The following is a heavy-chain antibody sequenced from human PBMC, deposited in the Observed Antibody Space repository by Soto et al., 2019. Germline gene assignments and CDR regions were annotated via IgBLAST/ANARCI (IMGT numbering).Heavy chain of an antibody. D-gene: IGHD5-12*01. Sequence: EVQLVESGGGLVQPGGSLRLSCAASGFTFSSYWMSWVRQAPGKGLEWVANIKQDGSEKYYVDSVKGRFTISRDNAKNSLYLQMNSLRAEDTAVYYCARDSQAVVATFTFDICGQGTMVTVSS. J-gene: IGHJ3*02. CDR3: ARDSQAVVATFTFDI. V-gene: IGHV3-7*01. CDR2: IKQDGSEK. CDR1: GFTFSSYW.